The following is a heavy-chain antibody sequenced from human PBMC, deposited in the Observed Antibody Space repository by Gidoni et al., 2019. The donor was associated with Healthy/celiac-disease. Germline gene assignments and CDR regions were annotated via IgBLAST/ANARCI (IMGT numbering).Heavy chain of an antibody. CDR1: GFTCGSYW. CDR2: IKQDGSEK. J-gene: IGHJ4*02. CDR3: ARDAVGYSSGWYSDY. D-gene: IGHD6-19*01. Sequence: EVQLVESGGGLVQPGGPLRLSCSACGFTCGSYWMSWVRQAPGKGVEWVANIKQDGSEKYYVDSVKGRFTISRDNAKNSLYLQMNSLRAEDTAVYYCARDAVGYSSGWYSDYWGQGTLVTVSS. V-gene: IGHV3-7*03.